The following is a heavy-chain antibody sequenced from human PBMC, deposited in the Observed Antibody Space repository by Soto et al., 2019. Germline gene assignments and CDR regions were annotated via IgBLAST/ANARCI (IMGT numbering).Heavy chain of an antibody. J-gene: IGHJ4*02. Sequence: KPWETLSLTCTVSGGSISSGGYYWGWLRQDPGRGLEGVGYIDDSGSTYYNPSLKSRVTISVDTSKNPVSLKLSSVTAADTAVYYCARGVIAVAGYHFDFWGQGALVTVSS. CDR3: ARGVIAVAGYHFDF. D-gene: IGHD6-19*01. CDR1: GGSISSGGYY. V-gene: IGHV4-31*03. CDR2: IDDSGST.